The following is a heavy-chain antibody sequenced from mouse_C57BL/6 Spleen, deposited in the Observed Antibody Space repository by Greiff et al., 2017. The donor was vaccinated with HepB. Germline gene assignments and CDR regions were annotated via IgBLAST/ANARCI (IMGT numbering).Heavy chain of an antibody. J-gene: IGHJ3*01. CDR1: GYTFTSYW. CDR3: ARRNGNYVFAY. D-gene: IGHD2-1*01. V-gene: IGHV1-50*01. Sequence: QVQLQQSGAELVKPGASVKLSCKASGYTFTSYWMQWVKQRPGQGLEWIGEIDPSDSYTNYNQKFKGKATLTVDTSSSTAYMQLSSLTSEDSAVYYCARRNGNYVFAYWGQGTLVTVSA. CDR2: IDPSDSYT.